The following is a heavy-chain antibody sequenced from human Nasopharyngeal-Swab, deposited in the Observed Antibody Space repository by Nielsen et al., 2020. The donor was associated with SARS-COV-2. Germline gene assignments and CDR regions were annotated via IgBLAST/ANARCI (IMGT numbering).Heavy chain of an antibody. CDR3: AEGVNCSSTSCYYYYGMDV. Sequence: VAGHEFGGMGGIIPIFGTANYAQKFQGRVTITADESTSTAYMELSSLRSEDTAVYYCAEGVNCSSTSCYYYYGMDVWGQGTTVTVSS. D-gene: IGHD2-2*01. J-gene: IGHJ6*02. CDR2: IIPIFGTA. V-gene: IGHV1-69*01.